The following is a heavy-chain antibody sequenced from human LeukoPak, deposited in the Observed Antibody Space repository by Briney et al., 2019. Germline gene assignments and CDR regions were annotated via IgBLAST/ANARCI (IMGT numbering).Heavy chain of an antibody. CDR1: GFTFSGST. Sequence: PGGSLRLSCAASGFTFSGSTMHWVRQASGKGLEWVGRIRSKANFYATAYAASVKGRFTISRDDSKNTAYLRVNSLKTEDTAVYYCTRQKGDIVATIPFDYWGQGTLVTVSS. J-gene: IGHJ4*02. CDR2: IRSKANFYAT. CDR3: TRQKGDIVATIPFDY. D-gene: IGHD5-12*01. V-gene: IGHV3-73*01.